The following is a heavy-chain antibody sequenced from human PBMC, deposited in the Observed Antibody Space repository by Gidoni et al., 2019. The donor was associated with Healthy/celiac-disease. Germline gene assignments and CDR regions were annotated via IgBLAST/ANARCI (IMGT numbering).Heavy chain of an antibody. Sequence: EVQLLESGGGLVQPGGSLRLSCAASGFTFSSYAMSWVRQAPGKGLEWVSAISGSGGSTYYADSVKGRFTISRDNSKNTLYLQMNSLRAEDTAVYYCAKGLYSSSWYEEGDAFDIWGQGTMVTVSS. J-gene: IGHJ3*02. V-gene: IGHV3-23*01. CDR3: AKGLYSSSWYEEGDAFDI. CDR1: GFTFSSYA. CDR2: ISGSGGST. D-gene: IGHD6-13*01.